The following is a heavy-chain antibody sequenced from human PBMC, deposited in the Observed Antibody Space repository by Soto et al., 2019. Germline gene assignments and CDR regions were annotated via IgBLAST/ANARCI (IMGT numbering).Heavy chain of an antibody. V-gene: IGHV1-69*02. CDR2: INPIVSMS. J-gene: IGHJ4*02. CDR1: GDTFSFYT. Sequence: QVQLVQSGTEVKKPGSSVKVSCKASGDTFSFYTINWVRQAPGLGLEWVGRINPIVSMSNYAQKFQGRVSMAADKPTSTAYMDLRTLRSDATAMYFCAASYGSGYRAFDYWGQGALVIVSS. D-gene: IGHD3-10*01. CDR3: AASYGSGYRAFDY.